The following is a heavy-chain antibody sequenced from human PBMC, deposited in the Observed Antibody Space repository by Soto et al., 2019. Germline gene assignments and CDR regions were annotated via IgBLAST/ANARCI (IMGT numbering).Heavy chain of an antibody. CDR1: GGTFNNYA. CDR3: ASRTVFGVIDLASKAGVAT. Sequence: QVHLIQSGAEVKKPGSSVKVSCKASGGTFNNYAFSWVRQAPGQGREWMGGIIPVYSATHYAQNFHGRVTISPNTSNKTVHLFLSNLIYDNTDIYFCASRTVFGVIDLASKAGVATWGQGTWVIVSS. D-gene: IGHD3-3*01. V-gene: IGHV1-69*06. CDR2: IIPVYSAT. J-gene: IGHJ5*02.